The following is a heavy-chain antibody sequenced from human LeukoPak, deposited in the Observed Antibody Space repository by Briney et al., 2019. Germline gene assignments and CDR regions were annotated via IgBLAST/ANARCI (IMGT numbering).Heavy chain of an antibody. CDR2: IYWDDDK. Sequence: SGPTLVKPTQTLTLTCTFSGFSLSTSGVGVGWIRQPPGKALEWLALIYWDDDKRYSPSLKSRLTITKDTSKNQVVLTMTNMDPVDTATYYCARRLYCSSTSCYHSFDPWGQGTLVTVSS. D-gene: IGHD2-2*01. V-gene: IGHV2-5*02. J-gene: IGHJ5*02. CDR3: ARRLYCSSTSCYHSFDP. CDR1: GFSLSTSGVG.